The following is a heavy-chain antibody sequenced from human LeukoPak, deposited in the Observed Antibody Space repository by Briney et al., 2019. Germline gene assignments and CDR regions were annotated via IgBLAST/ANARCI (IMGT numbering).Heavy chain of an antibody. CDR3: ARERRGYSYGIFDY. CDR1: GGSISSYY. J-gene: IGHJ4*02. D-gene: IGHD5-18*01. CDR2: IYYSGST. Sequence: SETLSLTCTVSGGSISSYYWSWIRQPPGKGLEWIGYIYYSGSTNYNPSLKSRVTISVDTSKNQFSLKLNSVTAAGTAVYYCARERRGYSYGIFDYWGQGTLSPSPQ. V-gene: IGHV4-59*01.